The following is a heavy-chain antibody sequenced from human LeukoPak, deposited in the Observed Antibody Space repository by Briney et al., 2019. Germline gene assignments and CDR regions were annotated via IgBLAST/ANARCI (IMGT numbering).Heavy chain of an antibody. CDR1: GFTFDDYG. CDR3: ARRESTYQNYYYFYYMDV. V-gene: IGHV3-20*04. CDR2: INWNGDST. J-gene: IGHJ6*03. Sequence: GGSLRLSCAASGFTFDDYGMSWVRQAPGKGLEWVSGINWNGDSTSYADSVKGRFTISRDNAKNSLYLQMNSLRAEDTALYYCARRESTYQNYYYFYYMDVWGKGPRSPSP.